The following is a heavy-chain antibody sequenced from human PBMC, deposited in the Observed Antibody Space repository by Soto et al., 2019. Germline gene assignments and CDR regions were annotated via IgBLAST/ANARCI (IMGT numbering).Heavy chain of an antibody. J-gene: IGHJ4*02. CDR1: GFTFSSYA. CDR2: SSGSGVTA. V-gene: IGHV3-23*01. CDR3: AKGRGKNWNFEY. D-gene: IGHD1-1*01. Sequence: EVQLLESGGGYVQPGGSLRLSCVASGFTFSSYALHWVRRPPGKGLEWVSSSSGSGVTAYYADSVKGRFSISRDSLVNTLYLQMNSLRGEDTAVYYCAKGRGKNWNFEYCGQGTLVTVSP.